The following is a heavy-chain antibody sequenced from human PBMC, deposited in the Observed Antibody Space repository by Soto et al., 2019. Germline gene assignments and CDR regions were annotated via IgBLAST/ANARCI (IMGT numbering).Heavy chain of an antibody. V-gene: IGHV4-31*03. Sequence: PSETLSLTCTVSGGSISSGGYFWSWIRQHPGKGLEWVGYIHYNGGAYYNPSLKSRLTISVDTSKNQLSLKLSTVTAADTAVYYCAGAVSGDISSFSYWGQGTLVTVSS. J-gene: IGHJ4*02. CDR2: IHYNGGA. CDR1: GGSISSGGYF. CDR3: AGAVSGDISSFSY. D-gene: IGHD6-6*01.